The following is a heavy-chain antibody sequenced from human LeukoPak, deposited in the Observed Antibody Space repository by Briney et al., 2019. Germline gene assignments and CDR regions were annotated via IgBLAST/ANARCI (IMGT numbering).Heavy chain of an antibody. CDR3: ARVLYGDYLFDY. D-gene: IGHD4-17*01. CDR1: GFTFSNAW. J-gene: IGHJ4*02. CDR2: ISSSSSYI. V-gene: IGHV3-21*01. Sequence: GGSLRLSCAASGFTFSNAWMSWVRQAPGKGLEWVSSISSSSSYIYYADSVKGRFTISRDNAKNSLYLQMNSLRAEDTAVYYCARVLYGDYLFDYWGQGTLVTVSS.